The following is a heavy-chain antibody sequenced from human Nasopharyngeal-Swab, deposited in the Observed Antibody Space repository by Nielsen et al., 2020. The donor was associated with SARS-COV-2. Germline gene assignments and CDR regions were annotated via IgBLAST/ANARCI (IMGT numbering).Heavy chain of an antibody. D-gene: IGHD2-15*01. CDR1: GGSITNRSYY. CDR2: MFYTGTT. J-gene: IGHJ4*02. V-gene: IGHV4-39*01. CDR3: ARMPYCSGGSCYSMSFDF. Sequence: SETLSLTCTVSGGSITNRSYYWAWIRQPPGKGLEYIGNMFYTGTTFYNPSLKSRFTISVDTSKNQFSLSLSSVTAADTGVYYCARMPYCSGGSCYSMSFDFWGQGTLVAVSS.